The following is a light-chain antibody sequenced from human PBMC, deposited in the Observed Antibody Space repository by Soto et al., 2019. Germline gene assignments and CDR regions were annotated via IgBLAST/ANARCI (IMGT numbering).Light chain of an antibody. CDR3: QQRSNWPIT. CDR1: QTINTL. V-gene: IGKV3-11*01. J-gene: IGKJ5*01. CDR2: DAS. Sequence: EIVLTQSPPTLSLSPGERATLSCRASQTINTLLAWYQQKPGQAPRLLIYDASDRATGIPVRFSGSGSGTDFTLTISSLEPEDFAIYYCQQRSNWPITFGQGTRLEIK.